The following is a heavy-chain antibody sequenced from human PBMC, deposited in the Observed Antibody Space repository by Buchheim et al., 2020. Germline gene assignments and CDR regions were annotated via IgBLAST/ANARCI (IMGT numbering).Heavy chain of an antibody. J-gene: IGHJ6*02. Sequence: QVQLVQSGAEVKKPGASVKVSCKASGYTFTGYYMHWVRQAPGQGLEWMGWINPNSGGTNYAQKFQGRVTMTRDTSISTAYMELSRLGSDDTAVYYCARAGGPSIAARPTYYYYGMDVWGQGTT. CDR3: ARAGGPSIAARPTYYYYGMDV. CDR1: GYTFTGYY. CDR2: INPNSGGT. V-gene: IGHV1-2*02. D-gene: IGHD6-6*01.